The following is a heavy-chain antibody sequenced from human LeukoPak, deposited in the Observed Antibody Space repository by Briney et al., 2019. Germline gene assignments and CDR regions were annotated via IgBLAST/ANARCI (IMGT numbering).Heavy chain of an antibody. CDR3: ARDTVGRTDY. CDR1: GFTFSSSW. J-gene: IGHJ4*02. D-gene: IGHD1-26*01. V-gene: IGHV3-7*01. CDR2: IKPDGSEK. Sequence: GGSLRLSCAASGFTFSSSWMSWVRQAPGKGLEWVANIKPDGSEKYYVDSVKGRFTISRDNAKNSLYLQMNSLRAEDTAVYYSARDTVGRTDYWGQGTLVTVSS.